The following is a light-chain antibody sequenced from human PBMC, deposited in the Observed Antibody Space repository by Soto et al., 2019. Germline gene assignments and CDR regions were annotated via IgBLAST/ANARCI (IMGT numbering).Light chain of an antibody. V-gene: IGKV1-5*01. CDR2: DDS. Sequence: DIQMTQSPSTLSASVGDRVTITCRSSQSISAWLAWYQQKPGKAPKLLIYDDSILETGVPSRFSGSGSGTEFTLTISSLQPDDFATYYCQQYSSHSPAFGQGTKVAIK. CDR1: QSISAW. CDR3: QQYSSHSPA. J-gene: IGKJ1*01.